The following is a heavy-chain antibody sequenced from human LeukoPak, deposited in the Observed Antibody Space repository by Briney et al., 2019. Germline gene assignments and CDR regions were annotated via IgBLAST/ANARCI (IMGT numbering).Heavy chain of an antibody. Sequence: PGGSLRLSCAASGFTFSSYGIHWVRQAPGKGLEWVAFIQYDGSNKYYADSVKGRFTISRDNSKNTLYLEMNSLRSEDTAVYYCLIYGGPDYWGQGTLVTVSS. D-gene: IGHD4-23*01. CDR2: IQYDGSNK. J-gene: IGHJ4*02. CDR1: GFTFSSYG. CDR3: LIYGGPDY. V-gene: IGHV3-30*02.